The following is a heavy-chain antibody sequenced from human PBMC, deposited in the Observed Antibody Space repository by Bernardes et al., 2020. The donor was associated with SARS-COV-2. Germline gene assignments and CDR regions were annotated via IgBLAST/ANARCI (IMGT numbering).Heavy chain of an antibody. CDR1: GFTFNEFI. D-gene: IGHD4-17*01. J-gene: IGHJ6*02. CDR2: ISSNGLRT. V-gene: IGHV3-64D*08. CDR3: VKGVGGDYGNYNNYYGMEV. Sequence: GGSLRLSCSVSGFTFNEFIMHWVRQAPGKGLEYVSAISSNGLRTFYSDSVKGRFTISRDNSRNTLYLQMSSLRADDTALYYCVKGVGGDYGNYNNYYGMEVWGQGTTVTVSS.